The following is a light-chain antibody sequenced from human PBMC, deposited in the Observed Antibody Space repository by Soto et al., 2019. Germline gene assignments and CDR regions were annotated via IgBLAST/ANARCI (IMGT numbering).Light chain of an antibody. Sequence: QLVLTQPPSVSGAPGQRVTISCAGSSSNIGAGYDVHWYQQLPGTAPKLLIFGTSNRPSGVPDRFSGSKSGTSASLAITGLRAEDEADYYCQSYDSSLSGSRVFGAGTKVTVL. CDR2: GTS. CDR3: QSYDSSLSGSRV. CDR1: SSNIGAGYD. J-gene: IGLJ1*01. V-gene: IGLV1-40*01.